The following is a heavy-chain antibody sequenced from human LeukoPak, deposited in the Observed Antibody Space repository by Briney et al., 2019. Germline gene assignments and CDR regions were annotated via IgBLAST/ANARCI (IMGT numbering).Heavy chain of an antibody. D-gene: IGHD4-17*01. Sequence: GGSLRLSCAASGSTFSSFGMTWVRQAPGKGLEWVSAISDKGGSIFYADSVKGRFTIYRDNSKHTLYLQMNSLRAEDTAVYYCAKEIYGDSTGGRFQHWGQGTLVTVSS. CDR2: ISDKGGSI. CDR3: AKEIYGDSTGGRFQH. V-gene: IGHV3-23*01. J-gene: IGHJ1*01. CDR1: GSTFSSFG.